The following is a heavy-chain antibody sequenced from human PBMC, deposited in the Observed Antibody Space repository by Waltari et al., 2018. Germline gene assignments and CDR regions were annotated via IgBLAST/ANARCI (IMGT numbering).Heavy chain of an antibody. CDR3: ARAVEPDY. J-gene: IGHJ4*02. CDR2: ISDGGGNT. Sequence: EVQLVESGGGLVQPGGSLRLSCAASGFTFTSYAMSWVRQAPGKGLEWFSAISDGGGNTYYADSIKGRFTISRDNSKNTLYLQMKSLRIEDTAVYHCARAVEPDYWGQGTLVTVSS. V-gene: IGHV3-23*04. CDR1: GFTFTSYA. D-gene: IGHD2-15*01.